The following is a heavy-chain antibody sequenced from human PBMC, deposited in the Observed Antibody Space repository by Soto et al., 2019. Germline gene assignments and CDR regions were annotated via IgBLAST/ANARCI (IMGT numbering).Heavy chain of an antibody. CDR1: GGTFSSYA. V-gene: IGHV1-69*06. D-gene: IGHD2-8*01. CDR3: ARGLRYCTSGVCYKPADGMDV. Sequence: QVQLVQSGAEVKKPGSSVKVSCKASGGTFSSYAISWVRQAPGQGLEWMGGIIPSFGTANYAQKFQGRVPITADKSTSTAYMELSSLRSEDTAVYYCARGLRYCTSGVCYKPADGMDVWGQGTTVTFSS. J-gene: IGHJ6*02. CDR2: IIPSFGTA.